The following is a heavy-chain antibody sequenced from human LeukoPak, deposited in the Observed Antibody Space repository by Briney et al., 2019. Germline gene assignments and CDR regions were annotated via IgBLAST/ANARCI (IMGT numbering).Heavy chain of an antibody. CDR2: IYYSGST. D-gene: IGHD5-12*01. CDR3: ARGRGYDPIDY. CDR1: GGSISSGGPY. V-gene: IGHV4-30-4*01. J-gene: IGHJ4*02. Sequence: SETLSLTCTVSGGSISSGGPYWRWIRQPPGKGLEWVGYIYYSGSTYYNPSLKSRVTISVDTSKNQFSLKLSSVTAADTAVYYCARGRGYDPIDYWGQGTLVTVSS.